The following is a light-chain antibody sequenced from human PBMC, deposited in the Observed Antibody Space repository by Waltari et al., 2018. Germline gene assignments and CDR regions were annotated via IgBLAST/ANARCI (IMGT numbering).Light chain of an antibody. J-gene: IGLJ3*02. Sequence: QSALTQPASVSGSPGQSITISCTGTSSDVGFYDFVSWFQQHPGKAPKVMIYKVNNRPAGSSNLCSGSKSANPASLTISGLQAEDEADYYCSSYTRRSYWVFGGGTQLTVL. CDR3: SSYTRRSYWV. V-gene: IGLV2-14*01. CDR2: KVN. CDR1: SSDVGFYDF.